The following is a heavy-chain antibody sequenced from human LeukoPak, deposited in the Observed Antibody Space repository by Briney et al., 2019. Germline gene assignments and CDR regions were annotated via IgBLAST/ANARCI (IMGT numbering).Heavy chain of an antibody. CDR2: IKSKTDGGTT. Sequence: GGSLRLSCAASGFTFSSYAMSWVRQAPGKGLEWVGRIKSKTDGGTTDYAAPVKGRFTISRDDSKNTLYLQMNSLKTEDTAVYYCTTVPDYYDSSGPRAYWGQGTLVTVSS. CDR3: TTVPDYYDSSGPRAY. V-gene: IGHV3-15*01. CDR1: GFTFSSYA. J-gene: IGHJ4*02. D-gene: IGHD3-22*01.